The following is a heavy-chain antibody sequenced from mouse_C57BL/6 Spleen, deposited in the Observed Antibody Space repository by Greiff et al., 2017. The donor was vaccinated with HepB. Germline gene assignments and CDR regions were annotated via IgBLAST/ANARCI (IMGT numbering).Heavy chain of an antibody. CDR1: GYSITSGYY. J-gene: IGHJ4*01. CDR3: ASYEGDY. Sequence: EVKLMESGPGLVKPSQSLSLTCSVTGYSITSGYYWNWIRQFPGNKLEWMGYISYDGSNNYNPSLKNRISITRDTSKNQFFLKLNSVTTEDTATYYCASYEGDYWGQGTSVTVSS. D-gene: IGHD2-3*01. V-gene: IGHV3-6*01. CDR2: ISYDGSN.